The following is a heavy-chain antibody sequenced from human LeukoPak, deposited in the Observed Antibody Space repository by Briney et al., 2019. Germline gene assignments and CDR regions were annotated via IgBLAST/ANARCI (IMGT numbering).Heavy chain of an antibody. CDR3: AREVGGSAFDI. D-gene: IGHD3-16*01. CDR2: IYSGGST. V-gene: IGHV3-53*04. Sequence: EGSLRLSCAASGFTVSSNYMSWVRQAPGKGLEWVSIIYSGGSTYYADSVKGRFTISRHNSKNTLYLQMNSLRAEDTAVYYCAREVGGSAFDIWGQGTMVTVSS. CDR1: GFTVSSNY. J-gene: IGHJ3*02.